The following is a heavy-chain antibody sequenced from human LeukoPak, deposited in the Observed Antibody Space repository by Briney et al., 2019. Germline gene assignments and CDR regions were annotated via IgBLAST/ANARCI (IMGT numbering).Heavy chain of an antibody. CDR1: GYRFTSYG. V-gene: IGHV1-18*01. J-gene: IGHJ4*02. Sequence: ASVKVSCKASGYRFTSYGISWVRQAPGQGLEWMGWISAYNGNTNYAQKLQGRVAMTTDTSTSTAYMELRSLRSDDTAVYYCARGGDGDILTGLVFDYWGQGTLVTVSS. D-gene: IGHD3-9*01. CDR3: ARGGDGDILTGLVFDY. CDR2: ISAYNGNT.